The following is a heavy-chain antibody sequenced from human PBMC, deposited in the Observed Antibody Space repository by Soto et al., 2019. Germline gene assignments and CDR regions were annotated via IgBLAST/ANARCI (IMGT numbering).Heavy chain of an antibody. CDR2: ISAYNGNT. CDR3: ARDLDILTGTNWFDP. J-gene: IGHJ5*02. D-gene: IGHD3-9*01. Sequence: GASVKVSCKASGYTFTSYGISWVRQAPGQGLEWMGWISAYNGNTNYAQKLQGRVTMTTDTSTSTAYMELRSLRADDTAVYYCARDLDILTGTNWFDPWGQGTLVTVSS. V-gene: IGHV1-18*01. CDR1: GYTFTSYG.